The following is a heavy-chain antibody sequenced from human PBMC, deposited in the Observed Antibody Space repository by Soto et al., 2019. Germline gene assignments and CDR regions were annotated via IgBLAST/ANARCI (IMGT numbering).Heavy chain of an antibody. V-gene: IGHV3-74*01. CDR3: AKARDQQWVRLPFDY. CDR2: INSDGSSR. Sequence: EVQLVESGGGLVQPGGSLRLSCTASGFPLSDYWMHWVRQAPGKGLVWVSRINSDGSSRTYADPVKGRFTISRDNAQNTVYLQMNSLTAEDTAMYYCAKARDQQWVRLPFDYWGQGILVIVSS. J-gene: IGHJ4*02. CDR1: GFPLSDYW. D-gene: IGHD6-19*01.